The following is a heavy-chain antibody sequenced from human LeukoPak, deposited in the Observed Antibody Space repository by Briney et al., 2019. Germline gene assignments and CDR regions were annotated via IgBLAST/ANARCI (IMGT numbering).Heavy chain of an antibody. CDR3: ARAAYYYDLVDY. CDR1: GGSISSYY. Sequence: SETLSLTCTVSGGSISSYYWNWIRQPAGKGLEWIGRIYSSGSTNYNPSLKSRATMSVDTSKNQFSLKLSSVTAADTAVYYCARAAYYYDLVDYWGQGTLVTVSS. J-gene: IGHJ4*02. CDR2: IYSSGST. V-gene: IGHV4-4*07. D-gene: IGHD3-22*01.